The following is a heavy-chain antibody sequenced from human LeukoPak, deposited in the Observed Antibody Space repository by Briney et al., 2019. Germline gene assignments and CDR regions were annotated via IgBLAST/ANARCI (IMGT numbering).Heavy chain of an antibody. CDR3: ATDGGYGSGSYYYGMDV. CDR1: GYTLTELS. J-gene: IGHJ6*02. V-gene: IGHV1-24*01. CDR2: FDPEDGET. D-gene: IGHD3-10*01. Sequence: GASVKVSCKVSGYTLTELSMHWVRLAPGKGLEWMGGFDPEDGETIYAQKFQGRVTMTEDTSTDTAYMELSSLRSEDTAVYYCATDGGYGSGSYYYGMDVWGQGTTVTVSS.